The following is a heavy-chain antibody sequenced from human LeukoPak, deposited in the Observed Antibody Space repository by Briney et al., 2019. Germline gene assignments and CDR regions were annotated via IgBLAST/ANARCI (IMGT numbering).Heavy chain of an antibody. D-gene: IGHD5-12*01. Sequence: QPGGSLRLSCAASGFTFSGSAMHWVRQASGKGLEWVGRIRSKANSYATAYAASVKGRFTISRDDSKNTAYLQMNSLKTEDTAVYYCTLVAAAGIRSDYWGQGTLVAVPS. CDR2: IRSKANSYAT. J-gene: IGHJ4*02. V-gene: IGHV3-73*01. CDR3: TLVAAAGIRSDY. CDR1: GFTFSGSA.